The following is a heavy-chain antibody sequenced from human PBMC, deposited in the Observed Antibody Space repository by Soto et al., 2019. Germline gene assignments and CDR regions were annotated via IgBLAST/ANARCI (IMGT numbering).Heavy chain of an antibody. CDR3: ARLRLTGYFDY. V-gene: IGHV3-11*05. Sequence: QVQLVESGGGLVKPGGSLRLSCVASGFTFSDHYMTWIRQAPGKGLEWLSYISTSSSYTNYADSVKGRFTISRDNAMNSLYLQMNSLRAADTAVYYCARLRLTGYFDYWGQGTLVTVSS. CDR2: ISTSSSYT. J-gene: IGHJ4*02. CDR1: GFTFSDHY.